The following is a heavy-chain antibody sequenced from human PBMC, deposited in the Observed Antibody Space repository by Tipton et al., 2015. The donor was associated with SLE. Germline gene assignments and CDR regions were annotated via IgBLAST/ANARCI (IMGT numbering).Heavy chain of an antibody. CDR2: INPNSGGT. J-gene: IGHJ3*02. Sequence: QSGAEVKKPGSSVKVSCKASGGTFSSYAISWVRQAPGQGLEWMGWINPNSGGTNYAQKFQGRVTMTRDTSISTAYMELSRLRSDDTAVYYCARFRAVAGVGAFDIWGQGTMVTVSS. CDR1: GGTFSSYA. CDR3: ARFRAVAGVGAFDI. V-gene: IGHV1-2*02. D-gene: IGHD6-19*01.